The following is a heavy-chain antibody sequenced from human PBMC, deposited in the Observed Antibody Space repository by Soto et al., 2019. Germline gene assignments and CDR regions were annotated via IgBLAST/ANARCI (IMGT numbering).Heavy chain of an antibody. Sequence: SETLSLTCSVSGGSISSSSYSWGWIRQPPGKGLEWIGTIYYSGSTHYNPSLEGRVAISADTPNNQLSLRLSSVTAADTAVYYCARVGGFGATTIDYWGQGTLVTVS. V-gene: IGHV4-39*01. CDR1: GGSISSSSYS. D-gene: IGHD3-10*01. J-gene: IGHJ4*02. CDR2: IYYSGST. CDR3: ARVGGFGATTIDY.